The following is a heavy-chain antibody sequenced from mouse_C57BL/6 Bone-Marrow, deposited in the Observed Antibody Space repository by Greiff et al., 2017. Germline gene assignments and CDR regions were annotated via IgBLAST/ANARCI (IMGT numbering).Heavy chain of an antibody. CDR1: GYSITSDY. D-gene: IGHD1-1*01. V-gene: IGHV3-8*01. CDR3: GSSYPAWFAY. CDR2: ISYSGST. Sequence: EVQLQQSGPGLAKPSQTLSLTCSVTGYSITSDYWNWIRKFPGNKLEYMGYISYSGSTYYNPSLKSRISITRDTSKNQYDLQLNSVTTEDTATRAYGSSYPAWFAYWGQGTLVTVSA. J-gene: IGHJ3*01.